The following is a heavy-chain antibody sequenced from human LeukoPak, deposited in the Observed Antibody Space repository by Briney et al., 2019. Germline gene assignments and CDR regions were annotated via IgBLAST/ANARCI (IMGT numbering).Heavy chain of an antibody. CDR3: ARDADCSSTSCYINYFDY. CDR1: GFTFSSYG. J-gene: IGHJ4*02. D-gene: IGHD2-2*02. V-gene: IGHV3-33*01. CDR2: IWYDGSNK. Sequence: GGSLRLSCAASGFTFSSYGMRWVRQAPGKGLEWVAVIWYDGSNKYYADSVKGRFTISRDNSKNTLYLQMNSLRAEDTAVYYCARDADCSSTSCYINYFDYWGQGTLVTVS.